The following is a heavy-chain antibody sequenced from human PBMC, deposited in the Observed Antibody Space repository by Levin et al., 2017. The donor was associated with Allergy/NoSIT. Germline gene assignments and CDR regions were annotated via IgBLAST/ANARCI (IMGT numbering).Heavy chain of an antibody. D-gene: IGHD3-10*01. CDR3: WGSATMVRGVINVGAFDI. CDR2: IKSKTDGGTT. CDR1: GFTFSNAW. Sequence: LSLTCAASGFTFSNAWMSWVRQAPGKGLEWVGRIKSKTDGGTTDYAAPVKGRFTISRDDSKNTLYLQMNSLKTEDTAVYYCWGSATMVRGVINVGAFDIWGQGTMVTVSS. J-gene: IGHJ3*02. V-gene: IGHV3-15*01.